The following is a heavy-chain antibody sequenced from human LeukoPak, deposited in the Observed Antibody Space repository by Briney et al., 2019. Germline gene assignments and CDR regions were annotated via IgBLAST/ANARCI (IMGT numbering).Heavy chain of an antibody. D-gene: IGHD2-15*01. CDR2: ISAYNGNT. CDR3: ARDNSVDDIAWRFDP. Sequence: ASVKVSCKASGYTFTSYGISWVRQAPGQGLEWMGWISAYNGNTNYAQKLQGRVTMTTDTSTSTAYMELRSLRSDDTAVYYCARDNSVDDIAWRFDPWGQGTLVTVSS. J-gene: IGHJ5*02. CDR1: GYTFTSYG. V-gene: IGHV1-18*01.